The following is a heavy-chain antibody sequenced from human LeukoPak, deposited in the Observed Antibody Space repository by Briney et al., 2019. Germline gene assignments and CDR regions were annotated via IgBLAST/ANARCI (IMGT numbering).Heavy chain of an antibody. D-gene: IGHD3-22*01. CDR1: XSFXXXW. Sequence: XSFXXXWIGWVRQMPGKGLEWMGIIYPGDSDTRYSPSFQGQVTISADKFISTAYLQWSSLKASDTAMYYCASGGDSSGYPYFDYWGQGTLVTVSS. V-gene: IGHV5-51*01. CDR2: IYPGDSDT. J-gene: IGHJ4*02. CDR3: ASGGDSSGYPYFDY.